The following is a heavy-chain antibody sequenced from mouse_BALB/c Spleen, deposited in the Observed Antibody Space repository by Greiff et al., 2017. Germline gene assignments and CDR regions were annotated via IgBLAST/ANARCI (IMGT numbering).Heavy chain of an antibody. CDR3: ARHGTTVDYFDY. Sequence: EVLLVESGGGLVKPGGSVKLSCAASGFTFSSYAMSWVRQTPEKRLEWVATISSGGSYTYYPESVKGRFTISRANAKNTLYLQMRSLRSEDTAMYYCARHGTTVDYFDYWGQGTTLTVSS. D-gene: IGHD1-1*01. CDR2: ISSGGSYT. CDR1: GFTFSSYA. V-gene: IGHV5-9-3*01. J-gene: IGHJ2*01.